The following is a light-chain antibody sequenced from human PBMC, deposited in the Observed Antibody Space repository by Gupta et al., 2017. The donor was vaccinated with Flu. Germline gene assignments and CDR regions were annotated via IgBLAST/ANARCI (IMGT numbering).Light chain of an antibody. V-gene: IGKV3-15*01. Sequence: EIVMTQYPATLSVSPGERATLSCRASQSVNNNLAWYQQKPGQAPRLLIYGASTRATGIPARFSGSGSGTEFILAISSLQSEDFVVYYCQQYDSWPPTFGQGTKVEIK. CDR2: GAS. CDR1: QSVNNN. CDR3: QQYDSWPPT. J-gene: IGKJ1*01.